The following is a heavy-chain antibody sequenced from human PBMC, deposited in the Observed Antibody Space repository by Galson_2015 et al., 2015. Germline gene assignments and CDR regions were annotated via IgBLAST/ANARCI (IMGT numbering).Heavy chain of an antibody. CDR1: GFTFSSYG. D-gene: IGHD1-26*01. CDR3: AREEAGGAFDI. CDR2: IWYDGSNK. J-gene: IGHJ3*02. V-gene: IGHV3-33*01. Sequence: SLRLSCAASGFTFSSYGMHWVRQAPGKGLEWVAVIWYDGSNKYYADSVKGRFTISRDNSKNTLYLQMNSLRAEDTAVCYCAREEAGGAFDIWGQGTMVTVSS.